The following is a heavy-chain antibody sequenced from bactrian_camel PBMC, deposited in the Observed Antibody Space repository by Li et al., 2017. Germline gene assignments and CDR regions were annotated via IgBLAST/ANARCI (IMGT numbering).Heavy chain of an antibody. CDR2: IGSDGSDT. CDR1: GFTFSTYY. V-gene: IGHV3-2*01. D-gene: IGHD6*01. CDR3: ATERVHSFYGGSTSLGY. J-gene: IGHJ6*01. Sequence: HVQLVESGGGLVQPGGSLRLSCAAYGFTFSTYYMSWVRQALGKGLEWVSTIGSDGSDTHYADSVKGRFTISRDNAKNTLYLQMNSLKTEDTAVYYCATERVHSFYGGSTSLGYWGQGTQVTVS.